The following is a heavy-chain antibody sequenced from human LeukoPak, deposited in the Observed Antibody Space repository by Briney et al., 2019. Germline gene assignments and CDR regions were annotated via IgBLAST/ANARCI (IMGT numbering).Heavy chain of an antibody. CDR1: GGSISSSSYY. J-gene: IGHJ3*02. D-gene: IGHD3-22*01. CDR3: ARARNYYDSSDYYYEGDAFDI. V-gene: IGHV4-39*07. CDR2: IYYSGST. Sequence: PSETLSLTCTVSGGSISSSSYYWGWIRQPPGKGLEWIGSIYYSGSTNYNPSLKSRVTISVDTSKNQFSLKLSSVTAADTAVYYCARARNYYDSSDYYYEGDAFDIWGQGTMVTVSS.